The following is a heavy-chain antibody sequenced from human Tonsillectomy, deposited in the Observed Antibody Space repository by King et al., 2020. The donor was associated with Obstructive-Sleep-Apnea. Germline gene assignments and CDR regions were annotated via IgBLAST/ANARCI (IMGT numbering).Heavy chain of an antibody. V-gene: IGHV6-1*01. D-gene: IGHD6-13*01. CDR1: GDSVSSNSVA. CDR3: ARELAVDGTLDY. Sequence: VQLQQSGPGLVKPSQTLSLTCAISGDSVSSNSVAWNWIRQSPSRCLEWLGRTYYRSKWYTNYTVSVKSRITINPDTSKNQLSLQLNSVPPEDTAVYYCARELAVDGTLDYWGQGTLVTVSS. CDR2: TYYRSKWYT. J-gene: IGHJ4*02.